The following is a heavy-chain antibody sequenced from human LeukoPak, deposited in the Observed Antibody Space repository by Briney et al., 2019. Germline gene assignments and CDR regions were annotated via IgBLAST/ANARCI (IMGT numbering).Heavy chain of an antibody. CDR1: GGSINSGVYY. CDR3: ARGPTSGWAYYFDS. CDR2: VYFSGST. V-gene: IGHV4-31*03. J-gene: IGHJ4*02. D-gene: IGHD6-19*01. Sequence: PSETLSLTCTVSGGSINSGVYYWTWIRQHPGKGLEWIGYVYFSGSTSYTPSLKSRVTISIDTSKNHFSLTLTSVTAADTAVYYCARGPTSGWAYYFDSWGRGTLVTVSS.